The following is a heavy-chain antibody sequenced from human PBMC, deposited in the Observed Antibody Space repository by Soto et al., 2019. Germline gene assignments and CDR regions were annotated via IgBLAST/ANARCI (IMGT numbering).Heavy chain of an antibody. D-gene: IGHD6-19*01. CDR1: GGTFSSYT. Sequence: QVQLVQSGAEVKKPGSSVKVSCKASGGTFSSYTISWVRQAPGQGLEWMGRIIPILGIANYAQKFQGRVTITADKSTSTAYMELSSLRSEDTAVYYCARDRHPAKSIAVASNWFDPWGQGTLVTDSS. V-gene: IGHV1-69*08. CDR3: ARDRHPAKSIAVASNWFDP. J-gene: IGHJ5*02. CDR2: IIPILGIA.